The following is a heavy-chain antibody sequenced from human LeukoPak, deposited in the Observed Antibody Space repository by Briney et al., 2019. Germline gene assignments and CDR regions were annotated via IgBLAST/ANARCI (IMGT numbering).Heavy chain of an antibody. J-gene: IGHJ4*02. CDR3: ARGRYYGSGSGFDY. D-gene: IGHD3-10*01. V-gene: IGHV4-34*01. Sequence: SETLSLTCAVYGGSFSGYYWSWIRQPPGKGLEWIGEINHSGSTNYNPSLKSRVTISVDTSKNQFSLKLSSVTAADTAVYYCARGRYYGSGSGFDYWGQGTLVTVSS. CDR1: GGSFSGYY. CDR2: INHSGST.